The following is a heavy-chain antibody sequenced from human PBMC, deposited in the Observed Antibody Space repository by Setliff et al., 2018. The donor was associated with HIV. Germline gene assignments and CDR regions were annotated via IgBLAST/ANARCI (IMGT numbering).Heavy chain of an antibody. CDR2: IYYSGSN. CDR1: GASINNGDSY. J-gene: IGHJ4*02. CDR3: ARGRWGGGAGAPSYYFDS. V-gene: IGHV4-30-4*01. D-gene: IGHD6-19*01. Sequence: SETLSLTCTVSGASINNGDSYWTWIRQSPGKGLKWIGFIYYSGSNYYNPSLKSRISISLDASKSQFSRWLTSVTAAHTAVYYCARGRWGGGAGAPSYYFDSWGQGTLVTVSS.